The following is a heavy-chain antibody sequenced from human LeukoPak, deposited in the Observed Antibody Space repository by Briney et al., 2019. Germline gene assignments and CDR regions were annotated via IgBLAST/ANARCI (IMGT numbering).Heavy chain of an antibody. CDR1: GFTFSTNY. CDR3: ARDLNYYDSSGYGH. CDR2: IYSGGSP. V-gene: IGHV3-53*01. Sequence: GGSLRLSCAASGFTFSTNYMSWVRQAPGKGLEWVSVIYSGGSPYYADSVKGRFTISRDNSKNTLYLQMDGLRAEDTAVYYCARDLNYYDSSGYGHWGQGTLVTVSS. D-gene: IGHD3-22*01. J-gene: IGHJ4*02.